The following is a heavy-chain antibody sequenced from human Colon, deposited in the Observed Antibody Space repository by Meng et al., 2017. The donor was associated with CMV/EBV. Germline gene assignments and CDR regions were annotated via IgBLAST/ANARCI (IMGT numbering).Heavy chain of an antibody. V-gene: IGHV1-18*01. CDR3: ARVEPFWSGYPLEQHYYYYGMDV. Sequence: GESLKISCKTSGYTFSSYGLSWVRQAPGLGLEWMGWISVYNGNTNYAQRLQGRVTMTTDTSTSTAYMELRSLRSDDTAVYYCARVEPFWSGYPLEQHYYYYGMDVWGQGTTVTVSS. CDR1: GYTFSSYG. D-gene: IGHD3-3*02. J-gene: IGHJ6*02. CDR2: ISVYNGNT.